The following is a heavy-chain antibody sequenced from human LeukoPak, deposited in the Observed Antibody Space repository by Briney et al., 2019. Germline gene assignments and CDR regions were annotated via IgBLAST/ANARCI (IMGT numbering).Heavy chain of an antibody. CDR1: GFTVSGSY. J-gene: IGHJ4*02. D-gene: IGHD2-2*01. V-gene: IGHV3-53*01. Sequence: GGSLRLSCAASGFTVSGSYMNWVRQAPGKGLEWVSTIYSGGDTYYADFVQGRFTISRDNSKNTLFLQMNSLRAEDTAVYYCAKEAQGCSITSCYFDSWGQGTLVTVSS. CDR2: IYSGGDT. CDR3: AKEAQGCSITSCYFDS.